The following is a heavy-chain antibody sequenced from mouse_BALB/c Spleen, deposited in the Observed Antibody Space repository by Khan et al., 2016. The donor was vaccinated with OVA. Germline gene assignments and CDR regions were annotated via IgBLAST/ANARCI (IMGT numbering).Heavy chain of an antibody. J-gene: IGHJ4*01. CDR2: ISYSGSS. D-gene: IGHD1-1*01. CDR3: ARQNYYGYALDY. V-gene: IGHV3-2*02. Sequence: EVQLQESGPGLVKPSQSLSLTCTVTGYSITSNYAWSWIRQFPGNKLEWMGYISYSGSSNYNPSLTSRISVTRDTSENQFFLQLNSVTTEGTATYFCARQNYYGYALDYWGQGTSVTVSS. CDR1: GYSITSNYA.